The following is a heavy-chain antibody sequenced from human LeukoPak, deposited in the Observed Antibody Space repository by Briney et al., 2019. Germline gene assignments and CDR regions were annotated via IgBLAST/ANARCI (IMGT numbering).Heavy chain of an antibody. J-gene: IGHJ5*02. CDR1: GFTFSSYA. Sequence: SGGSLRLSCAASGFTFSSYAMSWVRQAPGKGLEWVSAISGSGGSTYYADSVKGRFTISRDNSKYTLYLQMNSLRAEDTAVYYCAKDRGLLWFGESHWFDPWGQGTLVTVSS. CDR2: ISGSGGST. D-gene: IGHD3-10*01. CDR3: AKDRGLLWFGESHWFDP. V-gene: IGHV3-23*01.